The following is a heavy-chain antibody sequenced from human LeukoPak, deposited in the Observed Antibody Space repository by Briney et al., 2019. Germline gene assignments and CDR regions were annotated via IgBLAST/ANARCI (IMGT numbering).Heavy chain of an antibody. J-gene: IGHJ4*02. CDR1: GGSISSGGYS. CDR3: ARGACGDGWYFDY. Sequence: PSQTLSLTCAVSGGSISSGGYSWSWIRQPPGKGLEWIGYIYHSGSTYYNPSLKSRVTISVDRSKNQFSLKLSSVTAADTAVYYCARGACGDGWYFDYWGQGTLVTVSS. V-gene: IGHV4-30-2*01. D-gene: IGHD4-17*01. CDR2: IYHSGST.